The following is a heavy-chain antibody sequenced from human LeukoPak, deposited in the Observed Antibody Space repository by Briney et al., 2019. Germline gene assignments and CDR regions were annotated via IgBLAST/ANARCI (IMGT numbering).Heavy chain of an antibody. J-gene: IGHJ4*02. D-gene: IGHD5-12*01. V-gene: IGHV3-30*18. Sequence: GGSLRLSCAASGFTFSSYGMHWVRQAPGEGLEWVAVISYDGSNKYYADSVKGRFTISRDNSKNTLYLQMNSLRAEDTAVYYCAKDSSGYDSPYYWGQGTLVTVSS. CDR2: ISYDGSNK. CDR1: GFTFSSYG. CDR3: AKDSSGYDSPYY.